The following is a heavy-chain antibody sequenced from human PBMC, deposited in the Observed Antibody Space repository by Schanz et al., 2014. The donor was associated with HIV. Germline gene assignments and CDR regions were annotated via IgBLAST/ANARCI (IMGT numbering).Heavy chain of an antibody. CDR1: GFMFSSYG. CDR2: IGSGGGRT. J-gene: IGHJ6*02. D-gene: IGHD6-19*01. Sequence: EVQLLESGGGLVQPGGSLRVSCAASGFMFSSYGMSWVRQAPGKGLEWVSPIGSGGGRTYYADSVKGRFTISRDNAKNSLYLQMNSLRAEDTALYYCAKDNGWPLASSYGMDVWGQGTTVTVSS. CDR3: AKDNGWPLASSYGMDV. V-gene: IGHV3-23*01.